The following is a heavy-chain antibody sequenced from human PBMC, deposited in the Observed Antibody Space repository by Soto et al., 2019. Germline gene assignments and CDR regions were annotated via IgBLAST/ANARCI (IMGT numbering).Heavy chain of an antibody. Sequence: ETLSLTCTVSGGSISSYYWSWIRQPAGKGLEWIGRIYTSGSTNYNPSLKSRVTMSVDTSKNQFSLKLSSVTAADTAVYYCARDSLYCGGDCHDYWGQGTLVTVSS. J-gene: IGHJ4*02. CDR2: IYTSGST. D-gene: IGHD2-21*02. V-gene: IGHV4-4*07. CDR3: ARDSLYCGGDCHDY. CDR1: GGSISSYY.